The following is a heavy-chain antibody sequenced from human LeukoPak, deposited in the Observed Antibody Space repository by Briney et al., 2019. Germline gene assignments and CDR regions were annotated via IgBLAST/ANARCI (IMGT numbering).Heavy chain of an antibody. D-gene: IGHD6-19*01. CDR3: ARGSSIAVAGTYY. J-gene: IGHJ4*02. CDR1: GGTFSSYA. Sequence: SVKVSCKASGGTFSSYAISWVRQAPGQGLEWMGGIIPIFGTANYAQKFQGRVTITTDESTSTAYMELSSLRSEDTAVYYCARGSSIAVAGTYYWGQGTLVTVSS. V-gene: IGHV1-69*05. CDR2: IIPIFGTA.